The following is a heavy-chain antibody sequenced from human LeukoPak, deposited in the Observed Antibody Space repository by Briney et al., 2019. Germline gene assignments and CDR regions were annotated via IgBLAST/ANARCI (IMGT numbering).Heavy chain of an antibody. CDR2: ISSSGSTI. CDR1: GFTFSSYE. Sequence: GGSLRLSCAASGFTFSSYEMNWVRQAPGKGLEWVSYISSSGSTIYYADSVKGRFTISRDNAKNSLYLQMNSLRAEDTAVYYCARGGDYDSSRDFFDYWGQGTPVTVSS. CDR3: ARGGDYDSSRDFFDY. J-gene: IGHJ4*02. D-gene: IGHD3-16*01. V-gene: IGHV3-48*03.